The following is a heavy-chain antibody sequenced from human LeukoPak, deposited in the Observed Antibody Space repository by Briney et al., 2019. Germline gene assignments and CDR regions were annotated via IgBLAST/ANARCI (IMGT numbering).Heavy chain of an antibody. V-gene: IGHV3-7*03. CDR1: GFTFSSYW. CDR3: ARVYSSGWYGGSYYSYMDV. Sequence: PGGSPRLSCAASGFTFSSYWMSGVRQAPRGRREWVANRKQHGSEKYYVDSVKGRFTISRDNAKNSLYLQMNSLSAEDTAAYYCARVYSSGWYGGSYYSYMDVWGKGATVTVSS. CDR2: RKQHGSEK. D-gene: IGHD6-19*01. J-gene: IGHJ6*03.